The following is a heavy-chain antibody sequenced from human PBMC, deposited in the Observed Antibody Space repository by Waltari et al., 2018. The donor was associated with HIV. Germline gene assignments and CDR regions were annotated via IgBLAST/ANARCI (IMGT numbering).Heavy chain of an antibody. Sequence: QLQLQEAGPRLVKPSETLSLTCTVSGGSVSGRSYYLGWIRQPPGKGLEWIGAVTFNGTTYYNPSLKSRLTISVDWSKNQFSLSLSSVSAADTALYYCASDYYDSSGYYPWWFDPWGQGTLVTVSS. J-gene: IGHJ5*02. D-gene: IGHD3-22*01. CDR3: ASDYYDSSGYYPWWFDP. V-gene: IGHV4-39*01. CDR1: GGSVSGRSYY. CDR2: VTFNGTT.